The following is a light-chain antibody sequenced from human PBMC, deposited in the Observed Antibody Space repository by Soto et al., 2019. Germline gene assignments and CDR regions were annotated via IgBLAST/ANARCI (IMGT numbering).Light chain of an antibody. CDR1: QSVSSSC. V-gene: IGKV3D-7*01. J-gene: IGKJ1*01. CDR3: QQDYNLPLA. Sequence: PGERVTLSCRASQSVSSSCLTWYQQKPGQAPRLLIYGASTRATSIPARFSGSGSGTDFTLTISSLQPEDFAVYYCQQDYNLPLAFGQGTKVEIK. CDR2: GAS.